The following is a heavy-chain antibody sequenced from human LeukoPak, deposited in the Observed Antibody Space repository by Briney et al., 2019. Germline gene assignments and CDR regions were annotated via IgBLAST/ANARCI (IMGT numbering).Heavy chain of an antibody. CDR1: GFTFSTYT. CDR3: GRRHHDGLGCDKYYYYYYGLDV. CDR2: ILYDGSNK. J-gene: IGHJ6*02. Sequence: GGSLRLSCAASGFTFSTYTMHWVRQAPGKGLEWVALILYDGSNKYYADSVKGRFTISRDNSKNTLFLQMNSLRTEDTAIYYCGRRHHDGLGCDKYYYYYYGLDVWGQGTTVTVSS. V-gene: IGHV3-30-3*01. D-gene: IGHD2-15*01.